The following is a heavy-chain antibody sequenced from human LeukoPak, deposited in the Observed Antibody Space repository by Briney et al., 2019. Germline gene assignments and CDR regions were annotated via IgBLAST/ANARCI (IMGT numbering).Heavy chain of an antibody. D-gene: IGHD3-22*01. V-gene: IGHV3-48*01. J-gene: IGHJ4*02. CDR2: ITSSSSTI. CDR1: GFTFSSYS. Sequence: GGSLRLSCAASGFTFSSYSMNWVRQAPGNGLEWVSYITSSSSTIYYADSVKGRFTISRDNARNSLYLQMNSLRAEDTAVYYCARGYDSSGYYPDYWGQGTLVTVSS. CDR3: ARGYDSSGYYPDY.